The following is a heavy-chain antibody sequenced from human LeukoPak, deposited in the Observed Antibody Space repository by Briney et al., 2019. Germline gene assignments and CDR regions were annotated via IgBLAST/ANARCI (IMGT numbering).Heavy chain of an antibody. D-gene: IGHD2-15*01. J-gene: IGHJ4*02. Sequence: GRSLRLSCAASGFTFSSYAMHWVRQAPGKGLEWVAVISYDGSNKYYADSVKGRFTISRDNSKNTLYLQMNSLRAEDTAVYYCARDRDRYCSGGSCLVFDYWGQGTLVTVSS. CDR2: ISYDGSNK. V-gene: IGHV3-30*04. CDR3: ARDRDRYCSGGSCLVFDY. CDR1: GFTFSSYA.